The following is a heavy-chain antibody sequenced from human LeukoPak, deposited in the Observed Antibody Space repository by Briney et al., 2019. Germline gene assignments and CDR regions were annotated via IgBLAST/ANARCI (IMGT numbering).Heavy chain of an antibody. J-gene: IGHJ4*02. Sequence: SVKVSCKASGGTFSSYAISWVRQAPGQGLEWMGGIIPIFGTANYAQKFQGRVTITADKSTSTAYMELSSLRSEDTAVYYCARFRDGYNYRNYFDYWGQGTLVTVSS. CDR3: ARFRDGYNYRNYFDY. CDR2: IIPIFGTA. V-gene: IGHV1-69*06. D-gene: IGHD5-24*01. CDR1: GGTFSSYA.